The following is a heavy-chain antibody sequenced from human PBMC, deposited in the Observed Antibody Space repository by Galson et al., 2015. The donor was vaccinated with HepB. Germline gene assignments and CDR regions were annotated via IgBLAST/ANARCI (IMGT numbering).Heavy chain of an antibody. CDR3: ARENDRSGFYPTDC. D-gene: IGHD3-22*01. J-gene: IGHJ4*02. V-gene: IGHV3-7*03. CDR2: LNQYGSVM. CDR1: GFTFSNHW. Sequence: SLRLSCASSGFTFSNHWMSWVRQAPGKRPEWVANLNQYGSVMYYVDSVKGRFTISRDNAKNSRYLQMNSLRAEDTAVYFCARENDRSGFYPTDCWGQGTLVTVSS.